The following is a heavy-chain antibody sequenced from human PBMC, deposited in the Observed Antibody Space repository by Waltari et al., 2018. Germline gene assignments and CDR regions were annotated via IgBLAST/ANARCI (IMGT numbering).Heavy chain of an antibody. V-gene: IGHV4-39*01. CDR2: IYYSGST. CDR1: GGSISSSSYY. CDR3: ARGVIPADIVATIWVGILDGMDV. J-gene: IGHJ6*02. D-gene: IGHD5-12*01. Sequence: QLQLQESGPGLVKPSETLSLTCTVSGGSISSSSYYWGWIRQPPGKGREWIGSIYYSGSTYYNPSLKSRVTISVDTSKNQFSLKLSSVTAADTAVYYCARGVIPADIVATIWVGILDGMDVWGQGTTVTVSS.